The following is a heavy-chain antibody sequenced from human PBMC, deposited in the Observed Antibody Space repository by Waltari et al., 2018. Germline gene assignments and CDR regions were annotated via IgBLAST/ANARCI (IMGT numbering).Heavy chain of an antibody. Sequence: LQLQESGPGLVTPSETLSLPCTVSGGSIRSSSYYWGWIRPPPGKGLEWIGSIYYSGSTYYTQSLKSRVTRSVDTSKNQFSLKLSSVTAADTAVYYCARDGDYGDYFDYWGQGTLVTVSS. V-gene: IGHV4-39*07. CDR2: IYYSGST. J-gene: IGHJ4*02. CDR1: GGSIRSSSYY. D-gene: IGHD4-17*01. CDR3: ARDGDYGDYFDY.